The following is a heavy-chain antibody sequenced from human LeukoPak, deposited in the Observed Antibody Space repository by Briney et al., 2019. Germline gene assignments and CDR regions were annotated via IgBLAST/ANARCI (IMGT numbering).Heavy chain of an antibody. CDR2: ISGNGGGT. V-gene: IGHV3-43*02. D-gene: IGHD6-6*01. Sequence: PGGSLRLSCAASGFIFEEYSMHWVRQIPGKGLEWVALISGNGGGTFYPDSVKGRFTVSRDNNRNSLYLQMNSLRPEDTAFYYCARAPSSGFLFDSWGQGVLVTVSS. J-gene: IGHJ4*02. CDR3: ARAPSSGFLFDS. CDR1: GFIFEEYS.